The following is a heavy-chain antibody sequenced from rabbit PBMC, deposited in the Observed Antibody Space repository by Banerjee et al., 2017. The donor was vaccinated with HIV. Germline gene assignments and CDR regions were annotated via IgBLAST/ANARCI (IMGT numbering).Heavy chain of an antibody. Sequence: QEQLVESGGGLVQPGRSLTLSCKASGFSFSHKYVVCWVRQAPGKGLEWIACINTSSDNTGYATWAKGRFTISKTSSTTVTLQMTSLTAADTATYFCARDLAGVIGDADGFKLWGPGTLVTV. D-gene: IGHD6-1*01. V-gene: IGHV1S45*01. CDR3: ARDLAGVIGDADGFKL. J-gene: IGHJ4*01. CDR1: GFSFSHKYV. CDR2: INTSSDNT.